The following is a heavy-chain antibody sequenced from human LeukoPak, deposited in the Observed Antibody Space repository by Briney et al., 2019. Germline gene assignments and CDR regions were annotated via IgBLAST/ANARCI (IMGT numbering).Heavy chain of an antibody. CDR3: TRPFFGVAPTGVDY. D-gene: IGHD3-3*01. Sequence: GGSLRLSCAASGFTFSGSAFHWVRQASGKGLEWVGRIRSKPNSYATAYAASVKGRFSISRDESKNTAYLQMNSLKTEDTAVYYCTRPFFGVAPTGVDYWGQGTLVTVSS. CDR1: GFTFSGSA. V-gene: IGHV3-73*01. CDR2: IRSKPNSYAT. J-gene: IGHJ4*02.